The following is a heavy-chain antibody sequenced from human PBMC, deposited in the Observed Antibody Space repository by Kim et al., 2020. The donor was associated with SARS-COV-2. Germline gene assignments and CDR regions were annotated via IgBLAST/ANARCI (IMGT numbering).Heavy chain of an antibody. J-gene: IGHJ4*02. CDR1: GFTFSSYE. Sequence: GGSLRLSCAASGFTFSSYEMNWVRQAPGKGLEWVSYISSSGSTIYYADSVKGRFTISRDNAKNSLYLQMNSLRAEDTAVYYCARDRSGYSGYDYAFDYWGQGTLVTVSS. V-gene: IGHV3-48*03. CDR3: ARDRSGYSGYDYAFDY. CDR2: ISSSGSTI. D-gene: IGHD5-12*01.